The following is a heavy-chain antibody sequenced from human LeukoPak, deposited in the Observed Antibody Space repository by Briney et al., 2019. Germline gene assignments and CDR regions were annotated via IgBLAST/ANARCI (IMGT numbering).Heavy chain of an antibody. CDR1: GGSISSSSYY. CDR3: ARLHHGNWFDP. CDR2: IYYSGST. J-gene: IGHJ5*02. V-gene: IGHV4-39*01. Sequence: SETLSLTCTVSGGSISSSSYYWGWIRQPPGKGLEWIGSIYYSGSTYYNPSLKSRVTISADTSQNQFSLKLSSVTAADTAVYYCARLHHGNWFDPWGQGTLVTVSS.